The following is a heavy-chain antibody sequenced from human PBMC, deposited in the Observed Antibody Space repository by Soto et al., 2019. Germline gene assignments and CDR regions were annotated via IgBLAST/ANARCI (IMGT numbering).Heavy chain of an antibody. CDR1: GFTFSDHY. CDR3: TRVRLASLRSSDY. D-gene: IGHD6-19*01. V-gene: IGHV3-72*01. CDR2: IKNKANSYTT. J-gene: IGHJ4*02. Sequence: EVQLVESGGGLVQPEGSLRLSCAASGFTFSDHYMDWVRQAPGKGLEWVGRIKNKANSYTTEYAAPVKGRFTIARDDSKNSVFLQMNRLKTDDTAVYYFTRVRLASLRSSDYWGQGILVTVSS.